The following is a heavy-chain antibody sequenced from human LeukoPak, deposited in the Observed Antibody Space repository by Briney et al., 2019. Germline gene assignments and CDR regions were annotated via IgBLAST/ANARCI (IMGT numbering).Heavy chain of an antibody. D-gene: IGHD3-22*01. CDR1: GGSISSGGSF. CDR2: IYYSGST. CDR3: TRVTLLNRDSSGLSWFDP. V-gene: IGHV4-31*03. Sequence: SETLSLTCTVSGGSISSGGSFWIWIRQHPGKGLEWIGYIYYSGSTYYNPSLKSRVTISVDTSKNQFSLKPSSVTAADTAVYYCTRVTLLNRDSSGLSWFDPWGQGTLVTVSS. J-gene: IGHJ5*02.